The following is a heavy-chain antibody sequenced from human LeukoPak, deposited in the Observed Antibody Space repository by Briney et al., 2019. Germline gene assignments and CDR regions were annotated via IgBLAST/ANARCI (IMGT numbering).Heavy chain of an antibody. V-gene: IGHV3-21*01. J-gene: IGHJ6*02. D-gene: IGHD3-10*01. CDR1: GFTFSSYS. CDR2: ISSSSSYI. CDR3: ARDRYGSGSYYLYYYYYGMDV. Sequence: PGGSLRLSCAASGFTFSSYSMNWVRQAPGKGLEWVSSISSSSSYIYYADSVKGRFTISRDNAKNSLYLQMNSLRAEDTAVYYCARDRYGSGSYYLYYYYYGMDVWGQGTTVTVSS.